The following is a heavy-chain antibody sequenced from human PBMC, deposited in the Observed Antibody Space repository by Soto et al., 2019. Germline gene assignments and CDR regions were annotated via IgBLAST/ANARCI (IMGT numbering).Heavy chain of an antibody. Sequence: GESLKISCKGSGYSFTSYWISWVRQMPGKGLEWMGRIDPSDSYTNYSPSFQGHVTISADKSISTAYLQWSSLKASDTAMYYCARGLYSSSPVNYYYYYMDVWGKGTTVTVSS. CDR3: ARGLYSSSPVNYYYYYMDV. V-gene: IGHV5-10-1*01. J-gene: IGHJ6*03. D-gene: IGHD6-13*01. CDR2: IDPSDSYT. CDR1: GYSFTSYW.